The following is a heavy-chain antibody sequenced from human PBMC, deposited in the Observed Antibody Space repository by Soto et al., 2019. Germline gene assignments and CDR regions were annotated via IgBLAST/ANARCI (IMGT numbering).Heavy chain of an antibody. CDR3: AKDTVGGYSFWSGYYSDGLDV. J-gene: IGHJ3*01. Sequence: EVKLLESGGGLAQPGGSLRLSCVGSGFTFDSYAISWVRQAPGERLQWIAAISGSADGTDYAHSVRGRFTISRDNATKTVHLQMDSLRVEDTAVYFCAKDTVGGYSFWSGYYSDGLDVWGQGTLVTVS. CDR2: ISGSADGT. CDR1: GFTFDSYA. V-gene: IGHV3-23*01. D-gene: IGHD3-3*01.